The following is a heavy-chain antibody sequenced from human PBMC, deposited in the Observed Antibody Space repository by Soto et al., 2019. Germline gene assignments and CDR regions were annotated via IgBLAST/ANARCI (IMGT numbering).Heavy chain of an antibody. V-gene: IGHV4-59*01. D-gene: IGHD3-10*01. CDR3: AREVFYGLYDSAVGWFDP. J-gene: IGHJ5*02. Sequence: SETLSLTCTVSGGSISSYYWSWIRQPPGKGLEWIGYIYYSGSTNYNPSLKSRVTISVDTSKNQFSLKLSSVTAADTAVYYCAREVFYGLYDSAVGWFDPWGQGTLVTVSS. CDR2: IYYSGST. CDR1: GGSISSYY.